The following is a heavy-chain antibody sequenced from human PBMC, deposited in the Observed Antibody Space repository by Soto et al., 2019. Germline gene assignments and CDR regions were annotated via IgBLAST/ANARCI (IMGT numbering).Heavy chain of an antibody. Sequence: EVQLLESGGGLVQPGGSLRLSCAVSGFPFSSYVMTWVRQAPGKGLEWVSAITGSGDTTYYADSVKGRFTISRDNSKNTLYLQMNSLRDEDTALYYCAKVFGVVIGFDYWGQGTLVTVSS. D-gene: IGHD3-3*01. J-gene: IGHJ4*02. CDR3: AKVFGVVIGFDY. CDR2: ITGSGDTT. V-gene: IGHV3-23*01. CDR1: GFPFSSYV.